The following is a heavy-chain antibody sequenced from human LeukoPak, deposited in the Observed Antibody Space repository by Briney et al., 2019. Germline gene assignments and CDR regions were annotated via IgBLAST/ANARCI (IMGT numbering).Heavy chain of an antibody. CDR3: ARVHRYCSSTSCYNWFDP. Sequence: SETLSLTCTVSGGSISSYYWSWIRQPPGKGLEWMGYIYYSGSTNYNPSLKSRVTISVDTSKNQFSLKLSSVTAADTAVYYCARVHRYCSSTSCYNWFDPWGQGTLVTVSS. CDR1: GGSISSYY. CDR2: IYYSGST. J-gene: IGHJ5*02. D-gene: IGHD2-2*01. V-gene: IGHV4-59*01.